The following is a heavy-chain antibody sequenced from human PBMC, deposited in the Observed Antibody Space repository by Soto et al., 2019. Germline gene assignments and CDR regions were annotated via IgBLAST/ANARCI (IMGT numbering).Heavy chain of an antibody. V-gene: IGHV3-21*06. CDR1: GFTFNSYT. CDR2: ISSASSYT. CDR3: ARGLKSSYPYYFDY. D-gene: IGHD3-16*01. J-gene: IGHJ4*02. Sequence: VQLVESGGGLVKPGGSLRLSCAASGFTFNSYTMNWVRQAPGKGLEWVSSISSASSYTYYADSVKGRFTISRDNAKNLLYLQVKSLRAEDTAVYYCARGLKSSYPYYFDYWGQGTLVTVSS.